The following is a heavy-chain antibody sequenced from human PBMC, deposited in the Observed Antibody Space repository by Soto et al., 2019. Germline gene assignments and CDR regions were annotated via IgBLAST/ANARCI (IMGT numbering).Heavy chain of an antibody. V-gene: IGHV4-39*01. J-gene: IGHJ4*02. CDR1: GGSISSSSYY. CDR2: IYYSGST. Sequence: SETLSLTCTVSGGSISSSSYYWGWIRQPPGKGLEWIGSIYYSGSTYYNPSLKSRVTISVDTSKNQFSLKLSSVTAADTAVYYCAVLYAELSIRASDYWGQGTLVTVSS. CDR3: AVLYAELSIRASDY. D-gene: IGHD3-10*01.